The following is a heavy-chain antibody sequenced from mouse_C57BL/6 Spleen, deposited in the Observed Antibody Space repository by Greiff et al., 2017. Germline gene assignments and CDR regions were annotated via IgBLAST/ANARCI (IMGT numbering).Heavy chain of an antibody. CDR2: ISPSNGDT. CDR1: GYSFTGYF. J-gene: IGHJ4*01. D-gene: IGHD1-1*01. V-gene: IGHV1-20*01. CDR3: ARAPIYYYGSSHYAMDY. Sequence: EVQLQQSGPELVKPGDSVKISCKASGYSFTGYFMNWVMQSHGKSLEWIGRISPSNGDTFYNQKFTGKATLTVDKSSSTAHMELRSLTSEDSAVYYCARAPIYYYGSSHYAMDYWGQGTSVTVSS.